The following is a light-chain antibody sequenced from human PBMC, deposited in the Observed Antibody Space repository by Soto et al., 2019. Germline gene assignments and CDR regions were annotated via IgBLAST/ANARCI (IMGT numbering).Light chain of an antibody. Sequence: DIQMTQSPSSLSASVGDRVTITCRASQGISNYLAWYQQKPGKVPKLLIYAASTLQSGVPSRFSGSGSGTDFTLTISSLQPEDVATYYGQKYNSAPQTVRQGTEVEIK. CDR1: QGISNY. CDR2: AAS. J-gene: IGKJ1*01. CDR3: QKYNSAPQT. V-gene: IGKV1-27*01.